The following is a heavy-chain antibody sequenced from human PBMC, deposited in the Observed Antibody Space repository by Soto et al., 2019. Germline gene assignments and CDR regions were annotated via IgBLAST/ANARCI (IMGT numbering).Heavy chain of an antibody. CDR1: GFTFSKAW. CDR3: TARGYSLYDTNYYTDV. CDR2: IKSETDDGTA. D-gene: IGHD5-12*01. J-gene: IGHJ6*03. V-gene: IGHV3-15*01. Sequence: EVQLVESGGGLEKPGGSLRLSCAASGFTFSKAWLSWVRQTPGKGLEWVGRIKSETDDGTADHAAPGKGRITISRHDSRDTLYRQMNSLKTDDTGVYYCTARGYSLYDTNYYTDVWGKGTTVTGSS.